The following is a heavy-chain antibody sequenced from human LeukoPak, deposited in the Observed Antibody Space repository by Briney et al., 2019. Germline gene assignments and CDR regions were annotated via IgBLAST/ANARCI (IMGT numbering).Heavy chain of an antibody. CDR3: ARLIGDIAVSGTSWFDP. J-gene: IGHJ5*02. Sequence: PSETLSLTCAVYGGSFSDYSWTWIRQPPGKGLEWIGYMYYSGSTTYNPSLKSRVTISVDTSKNQFSLKLSSVTAADTAVYYCARLIGDIAVSGTSWFDPWGQGTLVTVSS. CDR2: MYYSGST. D-gene: IGHD6-19*01. CDR1: GGSFSDYS. V-gene: IGHV4-59*01.